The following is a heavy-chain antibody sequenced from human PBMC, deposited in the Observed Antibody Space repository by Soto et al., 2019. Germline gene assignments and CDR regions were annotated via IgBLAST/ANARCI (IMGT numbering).Heavy chain of an antibody. CDR3: ERVRYGDY. J-gene: IGHJ4*02. CDR1: GYTFTSYG. Sequence: QVHLVQSGAEVQKPGASVKVSCKGSGYTFTSYGITWVRQAPGQGLEWLGWICAHNGNTDYAQKHQGRVTVTTDTTTTATYMKLLSLRSDDTAVYDCERVRYGDYWGQGTLVTVSS. D-gene: IGHD1-1*01. CDR2: ICAHNGNT. V-gene: IGHV1-18*01.